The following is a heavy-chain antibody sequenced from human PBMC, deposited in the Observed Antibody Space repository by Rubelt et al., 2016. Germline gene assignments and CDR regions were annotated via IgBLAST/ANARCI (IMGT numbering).Heavy chain of an antibody. CDR1: GYTFTSYG. V-gene: IGHV1-18*01. CDR3: ARDPRPVRGVIMTPTH. D-gene: IGHD3-10*01. CDR2: ISAYHSTK. J-gene: IGHJ4*02. Sequence: QVQLVQSGAEVKTPGASVKVSCKASGYTFTSYGISWVRPAPGQGLEWMGWISAYHSTKNYAQKLQGSVHRTTDTTTRTAYMELRSLRSDDTAVYYWARDPRPVRGVIMTPTHWGQGTLVTVSS.